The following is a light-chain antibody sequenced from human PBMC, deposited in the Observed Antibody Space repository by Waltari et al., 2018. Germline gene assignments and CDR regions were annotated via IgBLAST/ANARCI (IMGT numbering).Light chain of an antibody. CDR3: QQFDNFPFT. V-gene: IGKV1D-13*01. J-gene: IGKJ3*01. Sequence: AIQLTQYPSSLSSSVGDKVTITCRAAQGIGSALAWYQQKPGKSPRTPIYDASSLESGVPSRFSGSGSGTDFTLIIRSLQPEDFATYYCQQFDNFPFTFGPGTKVDI. CDR1: QGIGSA. CDR2: DAS.